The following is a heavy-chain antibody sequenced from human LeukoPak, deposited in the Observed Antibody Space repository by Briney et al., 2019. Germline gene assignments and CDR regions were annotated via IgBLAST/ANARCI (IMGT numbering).Heavy chain of an antibody. J-gene: IGHJ3*02. V-gene: IGHV5-51*01. Sequence: GESLKISCKGSGYSFTSFWIGWVRQMAGKGLEWMGSIYPGDSDTRYNPSSQGQATLSADKSNNTAYLQSSSLNAPDTAMYYCASLRSYSDAFDIWGQGTMVTVSS. D-gene: IGHD2-21*01. CDR2: IYPGDSDT. CDR1: GYSFTSFW. CDR3: ASLRSYSDAFDI.